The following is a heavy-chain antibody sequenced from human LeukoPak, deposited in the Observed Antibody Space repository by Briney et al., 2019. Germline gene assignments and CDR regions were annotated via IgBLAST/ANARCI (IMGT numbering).Heavy chain of an antibody. V-gene: IGHV3-23*01. CDR3: AREVAGRIEY. D-gene: IGHD6-19*01. CDR2: ITGGGETT. CDR1: GFTFSSYA. Sequence: GGSLRLSCTASGFTFSSYAMSWVPQAPGKGLAWVSLITGGGETTYYGDSVTGRFTISRDNSKNTVHLQMNSLRVEDTAVYFCAREVAGRIEYWGQGALVTVSS. J-gene: IGHJ4*02.